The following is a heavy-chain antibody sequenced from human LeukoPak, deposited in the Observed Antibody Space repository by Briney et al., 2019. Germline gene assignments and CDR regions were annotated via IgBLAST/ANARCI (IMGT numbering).Heavy chain of an antibody. CDR3: ARVAVGVTKSFDY. CDR2: IFQSEVT. D-gene: IGHD1-26*01. CDR1: SYSISSGYY. Sequence: SETLSLTCAVSSYSISSGYYWGWIRQPPGKGLEWIGSIFQSEVTYYNPSLKSRVTISVDTSKNQFSLKLSSLTAADTAVYYCARVAVGVTKSFDYWGQGTLVTVSS. J-gene: IGHJ4*02. V-gene: IGHV4-38-2*01.